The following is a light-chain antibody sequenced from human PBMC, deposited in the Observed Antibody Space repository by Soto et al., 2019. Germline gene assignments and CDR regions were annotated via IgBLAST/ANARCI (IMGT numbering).Light chain of an antibody. CDR3: SSYTSSSTPLVV. CDR2: DVS. Sequence: QSALPQPASVSVSPGQSVTISCTGTSSDVGGYNYVSWYQQHPGKAPKLMIYDVSNRPSGVSNRFSGSKSGNTASLTISGLQAEDEADYYCSSYTSSSTPLVVFGEGTKLTVL. V-gene: IGLV2-14*01. CDR1: SSDVGGYNY. J-gene: IGLJ2*01.